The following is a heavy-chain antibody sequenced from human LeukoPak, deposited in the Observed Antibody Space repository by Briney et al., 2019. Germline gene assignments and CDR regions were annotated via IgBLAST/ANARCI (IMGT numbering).Heavy chain of an antibody. CDR3: ARGWKGAAGKETFDY. CDR1: GGSFSGYY. J-gene: IGHJ4*02. Sequence: SETLSLTCAVYGGSFSGYYWSWIRQPPGKGLEWIGEINHSGSTNYNPSLKSRVTISVDTSKNQFSLKLSSVTAADTAVYYCARGWKGAAGKETFDYWGRGTLVTVSS. D-gene: IGHD6-13*01. V-gene: IGHV4-34*01. CDR2: INHSGST.